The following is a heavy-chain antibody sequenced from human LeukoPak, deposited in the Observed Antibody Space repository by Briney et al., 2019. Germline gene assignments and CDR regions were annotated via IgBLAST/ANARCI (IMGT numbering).Heavy chain of an antibody. CDR3: ATMTTVIMGGYYYGMDV. CDR1: GLTVSSNY. D-gene: IGHD4-17*01. J-gene: IGHJ6*02. Sequence: PGGSLRLSCAASGLTVSSNYMSWVRQAPGKGLEWVSIIYSSGNTYYADSVKGRFTISRDNSKNTLYLQMNSLRAEDTAVYYCATMTTVIMGGYYYGMDVWGQGTTVTVPS. V-gene: IGHV3-53*01. CDR2: IYSSGNT.